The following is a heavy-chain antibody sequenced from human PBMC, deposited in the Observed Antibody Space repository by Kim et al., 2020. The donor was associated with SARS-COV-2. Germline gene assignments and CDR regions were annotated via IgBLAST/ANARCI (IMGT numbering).Heavy chain of an antibody. CDR3: ARDHCAHRYSSGCPPPNWFDP. J-gene: IGHJ5*02. CDR2: IIPIFGTA. V-gene: IGHV1-69*13. D-gene: IGHD6-19*01. CDR1: GGTFSSYA. Sequence: SVKVSCKASGGTFSSYAISWVRQAPGQGLEWMGGIIPIFGTANYAQKFQGRVTITADESTSTAYMELSSLRSEDTAVYYCARDHCAHRYSSGCPPPNWFDPWGQGTLVTVSS.